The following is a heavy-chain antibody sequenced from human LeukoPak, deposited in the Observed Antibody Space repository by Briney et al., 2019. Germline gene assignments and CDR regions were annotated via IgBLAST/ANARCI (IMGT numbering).Heavy chain of an antibody. CDR1: GGSISSYY. D-gene: IGHD6-19*01. CDR3: ARRPAPRLIIAVARPGIFDY. CDR2: IYTSGST. Sequence: SETLSLTCTVSGGSISSYYWSWIRQPAGKGLEWIGRIYTSGSTNYNPSLKSRVTMSVDTSKNQFSLKLSSVTAADTAVYYCARRPAPRLIIAVARPGIFDYWGQGTLVTVSS. J-gene: IGHJ4*02. V-gene: IGHV4-4*07.